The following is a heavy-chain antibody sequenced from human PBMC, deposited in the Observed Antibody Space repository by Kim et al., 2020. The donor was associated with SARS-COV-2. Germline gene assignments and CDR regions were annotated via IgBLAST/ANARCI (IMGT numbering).Heavy chain of an antibody. V-gene: IGHV3-30*04. CDR2: ISYDGSNK. J-gene: IGHJ5*02. CDR1: GFTFSSYA. D-gene: IGHD5-12*01. CDR3: ARGPGGYDYGNWFDP. Sequence: GGSLRLSCAASGFTFSSYAMHWVRQAPGKGLEWVAVISYDGSNKYYADSVKGRFTISRDNSKNTLYLQMNSLRAEDTAVYYCARGPGGYDYGNWFDPWGQGTLVTVSS.